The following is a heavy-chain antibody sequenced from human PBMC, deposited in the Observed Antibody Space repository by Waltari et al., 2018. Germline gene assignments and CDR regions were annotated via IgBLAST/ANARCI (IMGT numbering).Heavy chain of an antibody. CDR1: GFTFSSYS. D-gene: IGHD6-6*01. CDR2: ISSSSRYI. J-gene: IGHJ4*02. Sequence: EVQLVESGGGLVKPGGSLRLSCAASGFTFSSYSMNWVRQAPGKGLGWVSSISSSSRYIYYADSVKGRFTISRDNAKNSLYLQMNSLRAEDTAVYYCARDRRSSPDFDYWGQGTLVTVSS. V-gene: IGHV3-21*01. CDR3: ARDRRSSPDFDY.